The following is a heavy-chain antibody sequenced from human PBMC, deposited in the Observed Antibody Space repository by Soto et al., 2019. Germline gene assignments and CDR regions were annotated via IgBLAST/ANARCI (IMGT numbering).Heavy chain of an antibody. CDR3: ASSYYGSGNQKDYYYGMDV. J-gene: IGHJ6*02. D-gene: IGHD3-10*01. CDR2: INAGNGNT. Sequence: QVQLVQSGAEVKKPGASVKVSCKASGYTFTSYAMHWVRQAPGQRLEWMGWINAGNGNTKYSQKFQGRVTITRDTPPSTADMGLSSLRSEDTAVYYCASSYYGSGNQKDYYYGMDVWGQGTTVTVSS. V-gene: IGHV1-3*01. CDR1: GYTFTSYA.